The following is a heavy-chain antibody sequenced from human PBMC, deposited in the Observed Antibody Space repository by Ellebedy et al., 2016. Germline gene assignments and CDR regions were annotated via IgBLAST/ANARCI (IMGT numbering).Heavy chain of an antibody. Sequence: SETLSLXXNVSGGSVRSYYWSWIRLTPGQGLEWIGYVYEIGNTNYNPSFKSRVTISIDTSKNELSLKLNSVTAADTAVYFCTGGQAWGYFAYWGPGKLVTVSS. CDR1: GGSVRSYY. D-gene: IGHD7-27*01. J-gene: IGHJ4*03. V-gene: IGHV4-59*02. CDR3: TGGQAWGYFAY. CDR2: VYEIGNT.